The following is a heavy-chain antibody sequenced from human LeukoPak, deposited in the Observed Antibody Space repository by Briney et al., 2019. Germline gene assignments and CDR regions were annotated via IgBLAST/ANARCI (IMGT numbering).Heavy chain of an antibody. D-gene: IGHD1-26*01. J-gene: IGHJ4*02. CDR2: ISYDGGKK. Sequence: GGSLRLSCAASGFTFSSHDMHWVRQAPGKGLEWVAIISYDGGKKDYADSVKGRFTISRDNSKNTLYLQMNSLRAEDTAVYYCAKCIVGATAPFDYWGQGTLVTVSS. CDR1: GFTFSSHD. V-gene: IGHV3-30*18. CDR3: AKCIVGATAPFDY.